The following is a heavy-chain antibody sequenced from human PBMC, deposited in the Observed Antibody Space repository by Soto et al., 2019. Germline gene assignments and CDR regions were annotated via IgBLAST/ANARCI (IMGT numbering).Heavy chain of an antibody. J-gene: IGHJ6*02. D-gene: IGHD6-6*01. V-gene: IGHV3-23*01. Sequence: GGSLRLSCAASGFTFSSYAMSWVRQAPGKGLEWVSAISGSGGSTYYADSVKGRFTISRDNSKNTLYLQMNSLRAEDSAGYYCAKYSSSYYYYYGMDVWGQGTTVTVSS. CDR1: GFTFSSYA. CDR3: AKYSSSYYYYYGMDV. CDR2: ISGSGGST.